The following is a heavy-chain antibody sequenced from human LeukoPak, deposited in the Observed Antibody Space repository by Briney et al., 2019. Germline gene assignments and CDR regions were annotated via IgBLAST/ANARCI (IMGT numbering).Heavy chain of an antibody. J-gene: IGHJ4*02. CDR2: ISSSSSYI. CDR1: GFTFSTYG. Sequence: PGGSLRLSCVASGFTFSTYGMSWVRQAPGKGLEWVSSISSSSSYIYYADSVKGRFTISRDNAKNSLYLQMNSPRAEDTAVYYCASIRNMITFGGDFDYWGQGTLVTVSS. CDR3: ASIRNMITFGGDFDY. D-gene: IGHD3-16*01. V-gene: IGHV3-21*01.